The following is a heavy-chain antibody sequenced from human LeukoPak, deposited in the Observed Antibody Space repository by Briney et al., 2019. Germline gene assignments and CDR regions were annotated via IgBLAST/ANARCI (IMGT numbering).Heavy chain of an antibody. D-gene: IGHD4-11*01. CDR1: GGTFIRYV. J-gene: IGHJ4*02. CDR3: ARGGAYSNYLTTPPYYFDY. CDR2: IIPIFGTA. V-gene: IGHV1-69*01. Sequence: SVRVCCKPAGGTFIRYVISWVREAPGQGLERVGGIIPIFGTATYAQKFQGRVTITADESTSTAYMELSSLRSEDTAVYYCARGGAYSNYLTTPPYYFDYWGQGTLVTVSS.